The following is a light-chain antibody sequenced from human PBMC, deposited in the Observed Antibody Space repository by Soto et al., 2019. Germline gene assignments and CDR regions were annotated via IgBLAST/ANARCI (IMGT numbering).Light chain of an antibody. CDR1: QSVSSSY. CDR2: GAS. Sequence: EIVLTQSPGTLSLSPGERATLSCRASQSVSSSYLAWYQQKPGQAPRLLIYGASSRATGIPDRFSGSGSGTDFPLTISRLEPEDFAVYYCHQYSSSPTYTFGQGTKLEIK. J-gene: IGKJ2*01. CDR3: HQYSSSPTYT. V-gene: IGKV3-20*01.